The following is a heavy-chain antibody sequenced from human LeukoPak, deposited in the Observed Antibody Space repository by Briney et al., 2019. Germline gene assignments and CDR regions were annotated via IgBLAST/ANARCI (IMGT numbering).Heavy chain of an antibody. CDR1: GFTFSSYG. CDR2: ISYDGSNK. J-gene: IGHJ3*02. D-gene: IGHD2-2*02. Sequence: QAGGSLRLSCADSGFTFSSYGMHWVRQAPGKGLEWVAVISYDGSNKYYADSVKGRFTISRDNSKNTLYLQMNSLRAEDTAVYYCAKLAGVPAAIFMSDAFDIWGQGTMVTVSS. CDR3: AKLAGVPAAIFMSDAFDI. V-gene: IGHV3-30*18.